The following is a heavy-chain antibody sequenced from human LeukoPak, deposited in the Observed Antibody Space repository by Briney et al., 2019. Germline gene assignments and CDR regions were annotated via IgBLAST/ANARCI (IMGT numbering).Heavy chain of an antibody. J-gene: IGHJ4*02. Sequence: ASVKVSCKPSGYTFTSYGISSGRAGPGAGLGWMGWICAYNGNTNYAQKLQGRVTMTTDTSTSTAYMELRSLRSDDTAVYYCARDTYGDYVKWGQGTLVTVSS. V-gene: IGHV1-18*01. CDR3: ARDTYGDYVK. CDR2: ICAYNGNT. D-gene: IGHD4-17*01. CDR1: GYTFTSYG.